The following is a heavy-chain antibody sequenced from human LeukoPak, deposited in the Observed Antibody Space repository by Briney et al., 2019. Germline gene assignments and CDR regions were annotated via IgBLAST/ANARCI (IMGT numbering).Heavy chain of an antibody. Sequence: SETLSLTCTVSGGSISSYYWSWIRQPPGKGLEWIGYIYYSGSTSYNPSLKSRATISADTSKKQFSLKLSSVTAADTAVYYCARVRHIVVVGDWFDPWGQGTLVTVSS. CDR2: IYYSGST. V-gene: IGHV4-59*01. CDR3: ARVRHIVVVGDWFDP. J-gene: IGHJ5*02. D-gene: IGHD2-2*01. CDR1: GGSISSYY.